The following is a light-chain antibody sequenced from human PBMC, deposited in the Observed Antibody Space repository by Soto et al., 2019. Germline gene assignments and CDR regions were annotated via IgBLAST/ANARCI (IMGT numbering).Light chain of an antibody. V-gene: IGLV1-44*01. CDR2: SNN. CDR3: AAWDDSLKGFYV. J-gene: IGLJ1*01. CDR1: SSNIGSNT. Sequence: QSVLTQPPSASGTPGQRVTISCSGSSSNIGSNTVNWYQQLPGTAPKLLIYSNNQRPSGVPDRFSGSKSGTSASLAISGLQSEDEADYYCAAWDDSLKGFYVFGPGTKVTVL.